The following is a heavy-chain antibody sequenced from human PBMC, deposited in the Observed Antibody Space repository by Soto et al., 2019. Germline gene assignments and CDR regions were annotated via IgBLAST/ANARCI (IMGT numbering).Heavy chain of an antibody. CDR1: GFTFSNYA. D-gene: IGHD6-19*01. CDR2: ISGDGGNT. J-gene: IGHJ4*02. V-gene: IGHV3-23*01. Sequence: DVQLLESGGGLVHPGESLRLSCAASGFTFSNYAMAWVRQAPGKGLEWVSSISGDGGNTYHADSVRGRFTTSRDNSENTLYLQMRSLRAEDTAVYYCAKDLVAARTYWGQGALVTVSS. CDR3: AKDLVAARTY.